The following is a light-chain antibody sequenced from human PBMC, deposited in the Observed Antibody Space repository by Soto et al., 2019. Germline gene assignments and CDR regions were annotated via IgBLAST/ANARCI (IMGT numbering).Light chain of an antibody. CDR3: QQYNSYPVT. CDR1: QSITNW. V-gene: IGKV1-5*03. CDR2: KAS. J-gene: IGKJ4*01. Sequence: DILMTQSPSTLSASVGDRVTITCRASQSITNWLAWYQQKPGKAPKFLIYKASNLESGVPSRFSGSGSGTEFTLTISSLQPDDFATYYCQQYNSYPVTFGGGTKVEI.